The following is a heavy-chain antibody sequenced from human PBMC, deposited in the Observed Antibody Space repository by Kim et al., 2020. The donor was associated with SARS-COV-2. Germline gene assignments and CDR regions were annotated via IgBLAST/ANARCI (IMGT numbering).Heavy chain of an antibody. J-gene: IGHJ4*02. D-gene: IGHD1-1*01. CDR1: GVTFDNYC. CDR2: VTWNGGST. CDR3: ARGFYNGPFDC. V-gene: IGHV3-20*04. Sequence: GGSLRLSCAASGVTFDNYCMSWVRQATGKGLEWVAGVTWNGGSTGYVDSVKGRFTISRDNAKKSLYLQMNSLRAEDTALYFCARGFYNGPFDCWGQGTLV.